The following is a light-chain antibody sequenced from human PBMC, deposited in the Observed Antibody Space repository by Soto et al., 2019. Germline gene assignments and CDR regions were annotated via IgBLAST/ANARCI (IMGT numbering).Light chain of an antibody. J-gene: IGKJ1*01. CDR1: QSISDT. V-gene: IGKV3-15*01. CDR3: QQYGNSPQT. CDR2: GAS. Sequence: EIVMTQSPVTLSVSPGGRATLSCRASQSISDTLAWYQQKPGQAPRLLIHGASTRAPGFPARFSGSGSGTDFTLTISRLEPEDFAVYYCQQYGNSPQTFGQGTKVDIK.